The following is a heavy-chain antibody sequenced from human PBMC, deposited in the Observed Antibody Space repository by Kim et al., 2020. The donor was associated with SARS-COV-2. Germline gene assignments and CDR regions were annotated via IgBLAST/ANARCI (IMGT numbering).Heavy chain of an antibody. CDR2: IYYSGST. J-gene: IGHJ4*02. CDR1: GGSISSSSYY. D-gene: IGHD5-18*01. Sequence: SETLSLTCTVSGGSISSSSYYWGWIRQPPGKGLEWIGSIYYSGSTYYNPSLKSRVTISVDTSKNQFSLKLSSVTAADTAVYYCARQYSYGYDYNYWGQGTLVTVSS. V-gene: IGHV4-39*01. CDR3: ARQYSYGYDYNY.